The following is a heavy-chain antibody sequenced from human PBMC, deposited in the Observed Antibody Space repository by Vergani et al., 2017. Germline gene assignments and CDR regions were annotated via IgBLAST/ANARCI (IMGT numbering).Heavy chain of an antibody. J-gene: IGHJ3*01. V-gene: IGHV3-48*01. CDR1: GFDFSSYI. CDR2: VSTGTKSQ. CDR3: AGEDSSTAGRSFDF. Sequence: QLVESGGGWVQPGGSLRLSCVVSGFDFSSYIMNWVRQAPGKGLEWVSFVSTGTKSQSYAESVKGRFTISRDSAKNSLYLQMDSLRAEDTAVYYCAGEDSSTAGRSFDFWGQGTKVTVSS. D-gene: IGHD2-2*01.